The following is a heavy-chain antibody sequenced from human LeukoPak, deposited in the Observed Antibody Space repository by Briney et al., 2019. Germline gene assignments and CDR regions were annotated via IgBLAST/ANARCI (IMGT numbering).Heavy chain of an antibody. CDR2: IYYSGST. D-gene: IGHD6-13*01. J-gene: IGHJ4*02. V-gene: IGHV4-39*01. Sequence: SETLSLTCTVSGGSISSSSYYWGWIRQPPGKGLEWIGSIYYSGSTYYNPSLKSRVTISVDTSKNQFSLKLSSVPAADTAVYYCASPRIAETGAFDYWGKGTLVTVSS. CDR3: ASPRIAETGAFDY. CDR1: GGSISSSSYY.